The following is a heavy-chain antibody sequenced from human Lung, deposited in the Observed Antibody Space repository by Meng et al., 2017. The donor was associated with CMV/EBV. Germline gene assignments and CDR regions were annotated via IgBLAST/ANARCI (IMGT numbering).Heavy chain of an antibody. J-gene: IGHJ4*02. CDR2: INTNTGNP. V-gene: IGHV7-4-1*02. D-gene: IGHD6-25*01. Sequence: QLVESRVGVKKPGASLKVSCKASGYTFTSYAMNWVRQAPGQGLEWMGWINTNTGNPTYAQGFTGRFVFSLDTSVSTAYLQISSLKAEDTAVYYCARDSEAADYWGQGTLVTVSS. CDR3: ARDSEAADY. CDR1: GYTFTSYA.